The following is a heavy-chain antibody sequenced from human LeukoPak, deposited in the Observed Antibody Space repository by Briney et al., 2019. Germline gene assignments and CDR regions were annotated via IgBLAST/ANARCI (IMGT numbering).Heavy chain of an antibody. J-gene: IGHJ6*03. V-gene: IGHV3-21*01. CDR2: ISSSSSYI. CDR3: ARNSATMDV. Sequence: KSGGSLRLSCAPSGFTFSSYSMNWVRQAPGKGLEWVSSISSSSSYIYYADSVKGRFTISRDNANNSLYLQMNSLRAEGTTVYYCARNSATMDVWGKGTTVTVSS. CDR1: GFTFSSYS.